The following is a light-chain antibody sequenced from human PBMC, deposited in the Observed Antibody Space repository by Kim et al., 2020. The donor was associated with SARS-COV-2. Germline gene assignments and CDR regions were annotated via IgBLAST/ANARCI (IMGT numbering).Light chain of an antibody. CDR3: QHFRSYPLT. Sequence: DIQMTQSPSSLSASVGDRVTITCRASQDISNYLVWFQQKPGEAPKSLIYGASSLQSGVPSKFSGSGSGTDFTLTISNLQPEDSATYYCQHFRSYPLTFGGGTKLE. V-gene: IGKV1-16*02. J-gene: IGKJ4*01. CDR2: GAS. CDR1: QDISNY.